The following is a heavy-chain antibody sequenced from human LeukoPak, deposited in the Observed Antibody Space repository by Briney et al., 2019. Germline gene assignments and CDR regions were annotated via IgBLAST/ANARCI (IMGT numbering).Heavy chain of an antibody. V-gene: IGHV3-23*01. CDR2: ISGTGGST. CDR1: GFTFSSYP. Sequence: SGGSLRLSCAASGFTFSSYPMNWVRQSPERGLEWVSAISGTGGSTSYADSLKGRFTISRDNSKNTLYLQMSSLTAEDTAVYYXAKECGRDYDDRAFDIWGQGTMVTVSS. J-gene: IGHJ3*02. D-gene: IGHD3-22*01. CDR3: AKECGRDYDDRAFDI.